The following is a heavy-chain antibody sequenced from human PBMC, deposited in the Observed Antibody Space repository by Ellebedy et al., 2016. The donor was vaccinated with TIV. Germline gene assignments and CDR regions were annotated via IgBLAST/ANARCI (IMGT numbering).Heavy chain of an antibody. D-gene: IGHD6-19*01. CDR1: GFTFSDHY. CDR2: TRNKANSYTT. CDR3: ARVVLAQWRPSAGYDY. J-gene: IGHJ4*02. V-gene: IGHV3-72*01. Sequence: GESLKISXAASGFTFSDHYMDWVRQAPGKGLEWVGRTRNKANSYTTEYAASVKGRFTISRDDSKNSLYLQMNSLKTEDTAVYYCARVVLAQWRPSAGYDYWGQGTLVTVSS.